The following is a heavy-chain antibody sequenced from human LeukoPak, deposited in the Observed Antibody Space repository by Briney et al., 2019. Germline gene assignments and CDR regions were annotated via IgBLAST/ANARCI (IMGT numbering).Heavy chain of an antibody. J-gene: IGHJ6*03. D-gene: IGHD1-1*01. CDR3: AKEKNEDYYYYIDV. V-gene: IGHV3-7*03. Sequence: PGGSLRLSCAASGFTFRSSWLSWVRQAPGKGLEWVASIIPDGTTQFYADSMKGRFTISRDNAKNSLYLQMNSLRAEDTALYYCAKEKNEDYYYYIDVWGKGTTVTVSS. CDR2: IIPDGTTQ. CDR1: GFTFRSSW.